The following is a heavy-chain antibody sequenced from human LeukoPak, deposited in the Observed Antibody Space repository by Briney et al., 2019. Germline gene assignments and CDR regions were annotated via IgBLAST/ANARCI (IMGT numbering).Heavy chain of an antibody. D-gene: IGHD1-26*01. J-gene: IGHJ2*01. V-gene: IGHV4-39*07. CDR2: IYYSGST. CDR1: GGSISSSNYY. CDR3: ASLDIVGATFDL. Sequence: SETLSLTCTVSGGSISSSNYYWGWIRQPPGKGLEWIGSIYYSGSTYYNPSLKSRVTTSVDTSKNQFSLKLSSVTAADTAVYYCASLDIVGATFDLWGRGTLVTVSS.